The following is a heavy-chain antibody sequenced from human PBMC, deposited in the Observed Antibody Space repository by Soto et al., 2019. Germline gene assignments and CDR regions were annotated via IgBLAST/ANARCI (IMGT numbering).Heavy chain of an antibody. Sequence: GASLKISCKGSGYSFTSYWIGWVRQMPGKGLEWMGIIYPGDSDTRYSPSFQGQVTISADKSISTAYLQWSSLKASDTAMYYCARLDDYGGNPDYFDYWGQGTLVTVSS. V-gene: IGHV5-51*01. CDR3: ARLDDYGGNPDYFDY. J-gene: IGHJ4*02. D-gene: IGHD4-17*01. CDR1: GYSFTSYW. CDR2: IYPGDSDT.